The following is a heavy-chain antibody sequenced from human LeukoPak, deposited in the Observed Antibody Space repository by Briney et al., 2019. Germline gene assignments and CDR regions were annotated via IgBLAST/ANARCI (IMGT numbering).Heavy chain of an antibody. Sequence: PSKTPAVTCTGSGGSSGRYYWSWIRHPPRKRLHWIGYIYYSGSTNYNPSLKSRVTISVDTSKNQFSLKLSSVTAADTAVYYCARGPLLSLGTVDYWGQGTLVTVSS. CDR1: GGSSGRYY. CDR2: IYYSGST. V-gene: IGHV4-59*01. D-gene: IGHD7-27*01. CDR3: ARGPLLSLGTVDY. J-gene: IGHJ4*02.